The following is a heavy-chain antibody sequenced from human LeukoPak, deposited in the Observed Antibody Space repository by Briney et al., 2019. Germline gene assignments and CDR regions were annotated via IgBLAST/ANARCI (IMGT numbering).Heavy chain of an antibody. CDR2: IYYSGST. V-gene: IGHV4-59*08. J-gene: IGHJ6*02. CDR1: GGSISSYY. CDR3: ARHYDFWTMGV. Sequence: PSETLSLTCTVSGGSISSYYWSWIRQPPGKGLEWIGYIYYSGSTNYNPSLKSRVTISVDTSKNQFSLKLSSETAADTAVYYCARHYDFWTMGVWGQGTTVTVSS. D-gene: IGHD3-3*01.